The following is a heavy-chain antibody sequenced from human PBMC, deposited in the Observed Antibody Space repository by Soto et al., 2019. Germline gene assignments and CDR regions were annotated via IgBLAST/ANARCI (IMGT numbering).Heavy chain of an antibody. D-gene: IGHD5-18*01. V-gene: IGHV4-59*01. J-gene: IGHJ5*02. CDR2: IFYSGST. CDR3: AKDSGYNYGYFRWFDP. CDR1: GGSISNYY. Sequence: SETLSLTCTVSGGSISNYYWSWIRQPPGRGLEWIGHIFYSGSTNYNPALKSRVTISVDTSKSQISLKLRSVTTADTAVYYCAKDSGYNYGYFRWFDPWGQGTLVTVS.